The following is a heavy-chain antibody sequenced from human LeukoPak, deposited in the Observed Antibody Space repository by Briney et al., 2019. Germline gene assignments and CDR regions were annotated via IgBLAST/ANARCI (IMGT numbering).Heavy chain of an antibody. V-gene: IGHV1-18*04. CDR2: VSAYNGAT. J-gene: IGHJ1*01. D-gene: IGHD3-3*01. CDR1: GYTFTGYY. Sequence: ASVKVSCKASGYTFTGYYMHWVRQAPGQGLEWMGWVSAYNGATDYAQKVQDRVTMTTDTSTSTAYMNLKSLRSDDTAVYYCARADLDFWSGYYRSEYFQYWGQGTLVTVSS. CDR3: ARADLDFWSGYYRSEYFQY.